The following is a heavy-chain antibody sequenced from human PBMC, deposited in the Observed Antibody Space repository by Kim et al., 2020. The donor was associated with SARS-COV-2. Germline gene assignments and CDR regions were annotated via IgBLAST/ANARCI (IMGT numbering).Heavy chain of an antibody. Sequence: GATIYEQRFQGRLTLTRDTSTSTVYMELRSLTPEGTAIYYCVREEGSFDFWGQGTLLTVSS. CDR3: VREEGSFDF. J-gene: IGHJ4*02. CDR2: GAT. V-gene: IGHV1-46*01. D-gene: IGHD3-10*01.